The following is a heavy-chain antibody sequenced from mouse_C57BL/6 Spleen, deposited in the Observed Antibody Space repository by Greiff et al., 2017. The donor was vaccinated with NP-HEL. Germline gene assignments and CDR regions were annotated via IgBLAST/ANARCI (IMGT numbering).Heavy chain of an antibody. D-gene: IGHD1-1*01. V-gene: IGHV1-69*01. CDR1: GYTFTSYW. J-gene: IGHJ1*03. CDR3: ARRDYCSGYWWYFDV. Sequence: VQLQQSGAELVMPGASVKLSCKASGYTFTSYWMHWVKQRPGQGLEWIGEIDPSDSYTNYNQKFKGKSTLTVDKSSSTAYMQLSSLTSEDSAVYYCARRDYCSGYWWYFDVWGTGTTVTVSS. CDR2: IDPSDSYT.